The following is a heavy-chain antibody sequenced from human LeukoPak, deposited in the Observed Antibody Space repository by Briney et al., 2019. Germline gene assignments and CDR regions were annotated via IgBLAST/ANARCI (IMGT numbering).Heavy chain of an antibody. CDR1: GGSFSGYY. D-gene: IGHD2-15*01. J-gene: IGHJ5*02. V-gene: IGHV4-34*01. CDR2: INHSGRT. CDR3: ARPLGYCSDSRCPQSWFDP. Sequence: ETLSLTCAVYGGSFSGYYWSWIRQPPGKGLEWIGEINHSGRTNYNPSLKSRVIISVDTSKNQFSLKLNSVTAADTAVYYCARPLGYCSDSRCPQSWFDPWGQGTLVPVSS.